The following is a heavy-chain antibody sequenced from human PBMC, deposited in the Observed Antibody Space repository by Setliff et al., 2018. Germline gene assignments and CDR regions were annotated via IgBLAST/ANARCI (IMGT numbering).Heavy chain of an antibody. D-gene: IGHD3-3*01. CDR2: INPNSGNT. CDR3: ARGPRRNFWSGYYLVAVNY. CDR1: GHTFTSYF. Sequence: ASVKVSCKASGHTFTSYFMQWVRQATGQGLEWMGWINPNSGNTGYAQNFQGRVTMTRNTSISTAYMELSSLRFEDTAVYYCARGPRRNFWSGYYLVAVNYWGQGTLVT. J-gene: IGHJ4*02. V-gene: IGHV1-8*02.